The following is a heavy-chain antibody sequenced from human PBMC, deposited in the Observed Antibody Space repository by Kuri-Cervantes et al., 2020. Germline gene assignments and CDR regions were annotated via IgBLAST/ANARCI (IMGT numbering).Heavy chain of an antibody. CDR3: TRGYSSGWYFDL. J-gene: IGHJ2*01. CDR1: GFTFSSYW. Sequence: GGSLRLSCAASGFTFSSYWMTWVRQAPGKGLEWVANIKQDGSQKYYVDSLKGRFTISRDNAQNSLNLQMNSLRAEDTAVYYCTRGYSSGWYFDLWGRGTLVTVSS. CDR2: IKQDGSQK. V-gene: IGHV3-7*01. D-gene: IGHD6-19*01.